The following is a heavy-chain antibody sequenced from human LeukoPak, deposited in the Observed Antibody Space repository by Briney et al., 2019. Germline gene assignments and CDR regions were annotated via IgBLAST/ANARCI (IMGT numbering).Heavy chain of an antibody. J-gene: IGHJ4*02. CDR2: IYYSGST. Sequence: PSQTLSLTCTVSGGSISSGDYYWSWIRQPPGKGLEWIGYIYYSGSTYYNLSLKSRVTISVDTSKNQFSLKLSSVTAADTAVYYCAREDPLVAARGLDYWGQGTLVTVSS. D-gene: IGHD2-15*01. V-gene: IGHV4-30-4*01. CDR3: AREDPLVAARGLDY. CDR1: GGSISSGDYY.